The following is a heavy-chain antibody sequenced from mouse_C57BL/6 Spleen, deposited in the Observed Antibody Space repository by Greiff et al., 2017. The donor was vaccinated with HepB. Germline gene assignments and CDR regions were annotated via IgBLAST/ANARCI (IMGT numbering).Heavy chain of an antibody. Sequence: EVQVVESGGDLVKPGGSLKLSCAASGFTFSSYGMSWVRQTPDKRLEWVATISSGGSYTYYPDSVKGRYTIARDNAKNTMYLQMSSLKSEDTAMYYCARQTTVVAHNYAMDYWGQGTSVTVSS. V-gene: IGHV5-6*01. J-gene: IGHJ4*01. CDR2: ISSGGSYT. CDR1: GFTFSSYG. D-gene: IGHD1-1*01. CDR3: ARQTTVVAHNYAMDY.